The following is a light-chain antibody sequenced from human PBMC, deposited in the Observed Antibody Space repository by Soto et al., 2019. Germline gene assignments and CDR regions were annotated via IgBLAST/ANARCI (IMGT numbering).Light chain of an antibody. Sequence: QSVLTQSPSVSGAPGQRVTISCTGSSSNIGAGYDVHWYQQLPGTAPKLLIFANINRPSGVPDRFSGSKSGTSASLAITGLRAEDEADYYCQSYDRSLSGYVFGTGTKLTVL. CDR2: ANI. CDR3: QSYDRSLSGYV. J-gene: IGLJ1*01. V-gene: IGLV1-40*01. CDR1: SSNIGAGYD.